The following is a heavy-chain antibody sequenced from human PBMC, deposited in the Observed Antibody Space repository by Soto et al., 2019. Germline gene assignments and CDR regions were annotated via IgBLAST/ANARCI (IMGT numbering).Heavy chain of an antibody. CDR2: ISYRGTP. CDR1: GGSFSSGAYY. V-gene: IGHV4-31*03. J-gene: IGHJ5*02. CDR3: ARVSATGTPWFAP. D-gene: IGHD6-13*01. Sequence: QVQLQESGPGLVKPSQNLSLTCTVSGGSFSSGAYYWSWVRRHPGMGLEWIGYISYRGTPYYNPSLKSRLPISVDASKTHFSLRLSSVTAADTAGYYCARVSATGTPWFAPWGQGTLVTAPS.